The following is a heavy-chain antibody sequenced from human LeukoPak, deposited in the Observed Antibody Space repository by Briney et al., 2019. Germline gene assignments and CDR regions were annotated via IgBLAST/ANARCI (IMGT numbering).Heavy chain of an antibody. J-gene: IGHJ5*02. Sequence: PSETLSHTCAVYGGSFSGYYWSWIRQPPGKGLEWIGEINHSGSTNYNPSLKSRVTISVDTSKNQFSLKLSSVTAADTAVYYCARVGSLSRWFDPWGQGTLVTVSS. CDR2: INHSGST. CDR1: GGSFSGYY. CDR3: ARVGSLSRWFDP. D-gene: IGHD1-14*01. V-gene: IGHV4-34*01.